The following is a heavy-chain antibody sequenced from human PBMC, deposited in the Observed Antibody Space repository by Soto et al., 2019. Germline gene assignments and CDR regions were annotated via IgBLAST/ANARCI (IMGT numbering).Heavy chain of an antibody. J-gene: IGHJ4*02. CDR1: GYPVTHYG. D-gene: IGHD3-10*01. Sequence: QVQLLQSGAEVKKPGASVKVSCKSSGYPVTHYGITWVRQAPGQGLEWMGWTSPYNDVTNYAQKFQGRVTMTTDTSATTGYMELRSLRSDDTAVYYCATYGSGSFFDYWGQGTLVTVSS. V-gene: IGHV1-18*01. CDR2: TSPYNDVT. CDR3: ATYGSGSFFDY.